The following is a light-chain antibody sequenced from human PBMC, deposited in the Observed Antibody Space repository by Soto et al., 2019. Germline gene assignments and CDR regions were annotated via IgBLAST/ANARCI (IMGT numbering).Light chain of an antibody. V-gene: IGLV2-8*01. CDR3: SSYTGNANILYV. J-gene: IGLJ1*01. CDR1: SSDVGAYNY. CDR2: EVT. Sequence: QSALIQPPSASGSPGQSVTISCTGTSSDVGAYNYVSWYQLQPGKAPKLIISEVTKRPSGVPDRFSGSKSGNTASLTVSGLQAEDEADYHCSSYTGNANILYVFGSGTKVTVL.